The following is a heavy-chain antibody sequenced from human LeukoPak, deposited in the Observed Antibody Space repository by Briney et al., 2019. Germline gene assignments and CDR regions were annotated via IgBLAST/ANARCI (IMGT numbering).Heavy chain of an antibody. J-gene: IGHJ4*02. CDR1: GFTFSSYS. CDR2: ISSSSSYI. Sequence: GGSLRLSCAASGFTFSSYSMNWVRQAPGKGLEWVSSISSSSSYIYYADSVKGRFTISRDNAKNSLYLQMNSLRAEDTAVYYCARRTTKKNYSDFILDYWGQGTLVTVSS. CDR3: ARRTTKKNYSDFILDY. D-gene: IGHD4-11*01. V-gene: IGHV3-21*01.